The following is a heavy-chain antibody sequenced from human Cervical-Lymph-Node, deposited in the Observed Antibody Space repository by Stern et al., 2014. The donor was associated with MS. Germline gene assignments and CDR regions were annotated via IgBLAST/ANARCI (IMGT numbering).Heavy chain of an antibody. V-gene: IGHV3-9*01. CDR2: VSWNSVAI. CDR3: AKRVFREWYFDL. Sequence: QLVESGGGLVRPGRSLRLSCAASGFTFNDYAMHWGRQAPGKGLEWVASVSWNSVAIDYADSVKGRFTISRDNAENFLYLQMNSLRPEDTAFYYCAKRVFREWYFDLWGRGTLVTVSS. CDR1: GFTFNDYA. J-gene: IGHJ2*01.